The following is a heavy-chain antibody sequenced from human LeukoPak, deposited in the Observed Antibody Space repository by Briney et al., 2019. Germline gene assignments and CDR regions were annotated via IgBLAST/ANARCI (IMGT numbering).Heavy chain of an antibody. J-gene: IGHJ1*01. CDR3: ARGGGWFGELRGYFQH. V-gene: IGHV4-34*01. Sequence: SETLSLTCAVYGGSFSGYYWSWIRQPPGKGLEWIGEINHSGSTNYNPSLKSRVTISVDTSKNQFSLKLSSVTAVDTAVYYCARGGGWFGELRGYFQHWGQGTLVTVSS. CDR2: INHSGST. CDR1: GGSFSGYY. D-gene: IGHD3-10*01.